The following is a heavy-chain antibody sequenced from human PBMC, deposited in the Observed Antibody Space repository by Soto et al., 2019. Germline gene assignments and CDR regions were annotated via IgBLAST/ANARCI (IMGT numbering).Heavy chain of an antibody. CDR2: IYYSGST. Sequence: QLQLQESGPGLVKPSETLSLTCTVSGGSISSSSYYWGWIRQPPGKGLEWIGSIYYSGSTYYNPSLKSRVTIPVDTSRNQFSLKLSSVTAADTAVYYCARLSRATYYDFWSGYHAPDYWGQGTLVTVSS. J-gene: IGHJ4*02. CDR3: ARLSRATYYDFWSGYHAPDY. V-gene: IGHV4-39*01. CDR1: GGSISSSSYY. D-gene: IGHD3-3*01.